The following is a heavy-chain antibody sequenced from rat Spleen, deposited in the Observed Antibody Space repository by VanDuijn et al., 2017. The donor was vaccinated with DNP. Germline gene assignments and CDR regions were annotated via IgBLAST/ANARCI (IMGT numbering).Heavy chain of an antibody. CDR1: GFTFSDSP. CDR2: ISASGGGT. D-gene: IGHD4-2*01. CDR3: TRATGFDY. J-gene: IGHJ2*01. V-gene: IGHV5-46*01. Sequence: EVDLVESGGGLMQPERSMRLSCAASGFTFSDSPMAWVRQTPTKGLEWVTTISASGGGTYYRDSVKGRFNISRDNARNTIYLQMKRLNSEDTATYYCTRATGFDYWGRGVMVTVSS.